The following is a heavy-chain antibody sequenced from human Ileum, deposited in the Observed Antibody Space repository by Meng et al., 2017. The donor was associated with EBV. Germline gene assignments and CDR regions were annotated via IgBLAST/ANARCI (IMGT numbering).Heavy chain of an antibody. V-gene: IGHV4-30-4*01. CDR1: GDSISSGGYS. CDR2: IYYSGNT. Sequence: VQLQEAGQDLLNPYQTWSLTGTVSGDSISSGGYSWSWTRQPPGKGLEWIGYIYYSGNTYYKPSLKSRVTMSVDTSKNQFSLKLSSVTAADTAVYYCARSLTTPYYFDDWGQGTLVTVSS. J-gene: IGHJ4*02. D-gene: IGHD1-14*01. CDR3: ARSLTTPYYFDD.